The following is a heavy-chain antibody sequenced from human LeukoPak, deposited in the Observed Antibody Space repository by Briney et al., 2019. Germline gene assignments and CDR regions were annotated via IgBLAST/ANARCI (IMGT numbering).Heavy chain of an antibody. V-gene: IGHV3-23*01. CDR1: GFTFSSYA. D-gene: IGHD3-10*01. CDR3: AKVSHLYHGSGSYQLDH. J-gene: IGHJ4*02. Sequence: GGSLRLSCAASGFTFSSYAMHWVRQAPGKGLEWVSAFSGSAGSTYYADSVKGRFTISRDNSKNILYLQMNSLRAEDTAVYYCAKVSHLYHGSGSYQLDHWGQGTLVTVSS. CDR2: FSGSAGST.